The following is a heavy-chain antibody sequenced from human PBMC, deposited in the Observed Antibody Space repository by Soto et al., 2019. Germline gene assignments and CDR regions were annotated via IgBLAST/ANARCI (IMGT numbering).Heavy chain of an antibody. J-gene: IGHJ4*02. CDR2: IDPSDSYT. D-gene: IGHD4-17*01. Sequence: PGESLKISCKGSGYSFTSYWISWVRQMPGKGLEWMGRIDPSDSYTNYSPSFQGHVTISADKSISTAYLQWSSLKASDTAMYYCATTVDYGDYPFDYWGQGTLVTVS. V-gene: IGHV5-10-1*01. CDR1: GYSFTSYW. CDR3: ATTVDYGDYPFDY.